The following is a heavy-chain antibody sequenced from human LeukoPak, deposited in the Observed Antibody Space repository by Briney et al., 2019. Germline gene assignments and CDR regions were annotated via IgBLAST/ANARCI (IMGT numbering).Heavy chain of an antibody. CDR2: ISYDGSNK. V-gene: IGHV3-30-3*01. Sequence: GGSLRLSCAASGFTFSSYAMHWVRQAPGKGLEWVAVISYDGSNKYYADSVKGRFTISRDNSKNTLYLQMNSLRAEDTAVYYCARGSWPAGMDVWAKGPRSPSP. J-gene: IGHJ6*02. CDR1: GFTFSSYA. D-gene: IGHD6-13*01. CDR3: ARGSWPAGMDV.